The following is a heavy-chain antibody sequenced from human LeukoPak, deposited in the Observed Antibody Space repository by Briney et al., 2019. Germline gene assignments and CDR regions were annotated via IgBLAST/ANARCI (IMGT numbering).Heavy chain of an antibody. V-gene: IGHV4-4*07. Sequence: SETLSLTCTVSGGSISSYYWSWIRQPAGKGLEWIGRIYTSGSTIYNPSLKSRVTISVDKSKNQFSLKLSSVTAADTAVYYCVGSGYYYAEYFQHWGQGTLVTVSS. CDR2: IYTSGST. CDR3: VGSGYYYAEYFQH. CDR1: GGSISSYY. J-gene: IGHJ1*01. D-gene: IGHD3-22*01.